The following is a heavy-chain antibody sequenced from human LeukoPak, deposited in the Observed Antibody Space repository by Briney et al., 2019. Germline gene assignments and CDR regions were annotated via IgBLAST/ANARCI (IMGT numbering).Heavy chain of an antibody. CDR2: IYYSGST. CDR1: GGSISSGDYY. J-gene: IGHJ4*02. CDR3: ARVTDRFLATQFDY. V-gene: IGHV4-30-4*01. D-gene: IGHD3-3*01. Sequence: PSETLSLTCTVSGGSISSGDYYWSWIRQPPGKGLEWIGYIYYSGSTYYDPSRKSRVTISVDTSKNQFSLKLSSVTAADTAVYYCARVTDRFLATQFDYWGQGTLVTVSS.